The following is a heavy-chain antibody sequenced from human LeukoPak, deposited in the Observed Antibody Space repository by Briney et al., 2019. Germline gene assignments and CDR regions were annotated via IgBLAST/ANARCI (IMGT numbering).Heavy chain of an antibody. J-gene: IGHJ4*02. CDR2: SYYSGST. D-gene: IGHD6-13*01. CDR1: GGSISSYY. CDR3: ATHTDIAALSSLNY. V-gene: IGHV4-59*08. Sequence: SETLSLTCTVSGGSISSYYWSWIRLTPGKGLEWIGDSYYSGSTNYNPSLKSRVTISVDTSKNQFSLKLSSVTAADTAVYYCATHTDIAALSSLNYWGQGTLVTVSS.